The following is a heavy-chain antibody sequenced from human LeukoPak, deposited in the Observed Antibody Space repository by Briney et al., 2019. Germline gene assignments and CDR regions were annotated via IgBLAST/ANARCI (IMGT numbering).Heavy chain of an antibody. CDR1: GGSMNSYY. J-gene: IGHJ3*02. CDR3: AGGIFGVVINAFHI. V-gene: IGHV4-59*01. CDR2: TYNSGST. Sequence: SETLSLTCSVSGGSMNSYYWSWIRQPPGKGLEWIGDTYNSGSTNHNPSLQSRVTISVDTSKNQFSLKLSSVTAADTAVYYCAGGIFGVVINAFHIWGQGTMVTVSS. D-gene: IGHD3-3*01.